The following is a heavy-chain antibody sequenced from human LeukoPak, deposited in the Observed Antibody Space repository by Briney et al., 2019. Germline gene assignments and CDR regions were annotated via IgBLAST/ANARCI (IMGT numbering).Heavy chain of an antibody. CDR1: GGSISSGGYY. D-gene: IGHD2-15*01. V-gene: IGHV4-31*03. Sequence: SQALSLTCTVSGGSISSGGYYWSWIRQHPGKGQEWIGYIYYSGSTYYNPSLKSRVTISVDTSKNQFSLKLSSVTAADTAVYYCARVRGSLLVLWGQGTLVTVSS. CDR2: IYYSGST. CDR3: ARVRGSLLVL. J-gene: IGHJ4*02.